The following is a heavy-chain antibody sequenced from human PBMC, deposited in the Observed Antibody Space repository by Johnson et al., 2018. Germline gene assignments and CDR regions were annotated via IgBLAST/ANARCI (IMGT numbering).Heavy chain of an antibody. Sequence: QLVQSGGGLIQPGGSLRLSCSASGFTFSGYAMSWVRQAPGKGLEWVSAISGSGGSTYYADAVKGRFTISRDNSKNTLYLQMNSLRAEDTAVYYCAKGNSSSWYSAFDIWGQGTMVTVSS. V-gene: IGHV3-23*04. CDR2: ISGSGGST. J-gene: IGHJ3*02. CDR3: AKGNSSSWYSAFDI. D-gene: IGHD6-13*01. CDR1: GFTFSGYA.